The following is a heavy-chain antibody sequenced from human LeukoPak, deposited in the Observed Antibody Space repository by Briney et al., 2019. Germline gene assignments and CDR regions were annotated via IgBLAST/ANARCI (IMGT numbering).Heavy chain of an antibody. CDR2: INPNSGGT. Sequence: ASVKVSCKASGYTFTGYYMHWVRQAPGQGLEWMGWINPNSGGTNYAQKFQGRVTMTRDTSISTAYMELSRLRSGDTAVYYCARDKPYYDSSGYYLDAFDIWGQGTLVTVSS. CDR3: ARDKPYYDSSGYYLDAFDI. J-gene: IGHJ3*02. CDR1: GYTFTGYY. D-gene: IGHD3-22*01. V-gene: IGHV1-2*02.